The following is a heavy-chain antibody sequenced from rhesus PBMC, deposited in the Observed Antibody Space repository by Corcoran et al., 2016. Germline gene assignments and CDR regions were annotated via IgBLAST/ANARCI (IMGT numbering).Heavy chain of an antibody. D-gene: IGHD1-1-1*01. J-gene: IGHJ4*01. CDR3: ARRHYSWNFDY. CDR1: GCCIRGSD. CDR2: IDGTIAGT. Sequence: QLQLQASGPGLGKHSETLSLTYAVPGCCIRGSDWSWLRSHPGKVLEWIGNIDGTIAGTNHNPSLKRRVTISKATSKNQFAPKLSSVTAADTAVYYCARRHYSWNFDYWGQGVLVTVSS. V-gene: IGHV4-81*01.